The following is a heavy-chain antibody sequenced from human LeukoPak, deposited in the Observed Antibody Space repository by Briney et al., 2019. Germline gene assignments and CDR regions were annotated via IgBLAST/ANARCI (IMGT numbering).Heavy chain of an antibody. J-gene: IGHJ4*02. V-gene: IGHV4-39*01. CDR3: AILRGGDYVFDY. Sequence: PSETLSLTCTVSGGSISSSSYYWGWIRQPPGKGLEWIGSIYYSGSTYYNPSLKSRVTISVDTSKNQFSLKLSSVTAADTAVYYCAILRGGDYVFDYWGQGTLVTVSS. CDR2: IYYSGST. CDR1: GGSISSSSYY. D-gene: IGHD4-17*01.